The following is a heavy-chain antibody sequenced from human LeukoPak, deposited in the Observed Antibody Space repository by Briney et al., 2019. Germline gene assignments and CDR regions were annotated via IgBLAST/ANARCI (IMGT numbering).Heavy chain of an antibody. J-gene: IGHJ4*02. D-gene: IGHD1-1*01. V-gene: IGHV4-59*01. CDR1: GGSISSYF. CDR3: ARDLSVGNDES. Sequence: SETLSLTCTVSGGSISSYFWSWIRQPPGKGLEWIGYIYYSGSTNYNPSLKSRVTISVDTSKNQFSLKLSSVTAADTAVYYCARDLSVGNDESWGQGTLVTVSS. CDR2: IYYSGST.